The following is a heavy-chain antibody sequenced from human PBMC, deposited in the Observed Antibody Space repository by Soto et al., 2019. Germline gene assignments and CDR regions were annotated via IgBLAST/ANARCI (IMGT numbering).Heavy chain of an antibody. J-gene: IGHJ4*02. D-gene: IGHD1-26*01. V-gene: IGHV1-69*10. CDR1: GGTFSNYG. Sequence: SVKVSCKDSGGTFSNYGISWVRQAPGQGLEWVGVIVPILGPAHYAQNFRGRVTSKNQFSLKLSSVTAADTAVYYCARGPGGGSYYCDFDYWGQGTLVTVSS. CDR2: IVPILGPA. CDR3: ARGPGGGSYYCDFDY.